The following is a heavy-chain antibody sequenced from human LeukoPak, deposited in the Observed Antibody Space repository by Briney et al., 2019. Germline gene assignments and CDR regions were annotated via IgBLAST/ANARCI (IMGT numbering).Heavy chain of an antibody. CDR2: IIPIFGTA. CDR3: ARDSKWAEGGRAFDI. V-gene: IGHV1-69*13. Sequence: VASVKVSCKASGYTFTSSAISWVRQAPGQGLEWMGGIIPIFGTANYAQKFQGRVTITADESTSTAYMELSSLRSEDTAVYYCARDSKWAEGGRAFDIWGQGTMVTVSS. D-gene: IGHD1-26*01. J-gene: IGHJ3*02. CDR1: GYTFTSSA.